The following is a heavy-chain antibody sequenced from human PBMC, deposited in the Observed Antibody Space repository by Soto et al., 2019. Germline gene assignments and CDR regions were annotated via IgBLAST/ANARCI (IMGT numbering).Heavy chain of an antibody. D-gene: IGHD5-18*01. CDR2: IYYSGST. J-gene: IGHJ6*01. Sequence: RWISKPPGKGLEWIGYIYYSGSTNYNPSLKSRVTISVDTSKNQFSLKLSSVTAADTAVYYCARVRYSYGLPYGIGVRGQGTTVTVSS. V-gene: IGHV4-59*01. CDR3: ARVRYSYGLPYGIGV.